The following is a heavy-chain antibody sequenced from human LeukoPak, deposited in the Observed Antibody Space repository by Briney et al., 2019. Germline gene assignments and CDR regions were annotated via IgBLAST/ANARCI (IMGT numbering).Heavy chain of an antibody. Sequence: SETLSLTCAVYGGSFSGYYWSWIRQPPGKGLEWIGEINHSGSTNYSPSLKSRVTISVDTSKNQFSLKLSSVTAADTAVYYCAKHPGHKGDYGVIYYYYYYMDVWGKGTTVTVSS. CDR2: INHSGST. CDR3: AKHPGHKGDYGVIYYYYYYMDV. CDR1: GGSFSGYY. V-gene: IGHV4-34*01. D-gene: IGHD4-17*01. J-gene: IGHJ6*03.